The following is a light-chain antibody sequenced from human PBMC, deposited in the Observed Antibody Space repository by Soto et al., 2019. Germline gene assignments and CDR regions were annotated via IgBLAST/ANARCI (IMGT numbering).Light chain of an antibody. J-gene: IGKJ4*01. V-gene: IGKV3-11*01. CDR2: DVS. Sequence: EIVLTQSPATLSLSPGERATLSCRASQNIGRYLAWYQQTPGQVPRLLIYDVSDRATGIPARFSGSGSGTAVTLTISSLEPEDFAVYFCQERMSWPLTFGGGTKVESK. CDR1: QNIGRY. CDR3: QERMSWPLT.